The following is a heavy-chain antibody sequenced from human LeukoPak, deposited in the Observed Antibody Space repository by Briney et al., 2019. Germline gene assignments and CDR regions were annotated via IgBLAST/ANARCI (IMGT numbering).Heavy chain of an antibody. D-gene: IGHD3-3*01. V-gene: IGHV4-39*01. Sequence: SETLSLTCTVSGGSISSSSYYWGWIRQPPGKGLEWIGSIYYSGSTYYNPSLKSRVTISVDTSKNQFSLKLSSVTAADTAVYYCASVSFWSGSVFDYWGQGTLVTVSS. CDR3: ASVSFWSGSVFDY. J-gene: IGHJ4*02. CDR2: IYYSGST. CDR1: GGSISSSSYY.